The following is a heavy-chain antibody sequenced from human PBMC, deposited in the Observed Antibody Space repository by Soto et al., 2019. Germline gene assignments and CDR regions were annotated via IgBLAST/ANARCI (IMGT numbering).Heavy chain of an antibody. Sequence: AGGSLRLSCAGSGFTFSSYSMNWGRQAPGKGLEWVSSISSSSSYIYYADSVKGRFTISRDNAKNSLYLQMNSLRAEDTAVYYCARGVTTVTTAFDPWGQGTLVTVSS. CDR1: GFTFSSYS. CDR2: ISSSSSYI. J-gene: IGHJ5*02. V-gene: IGHV3-21*01. CDR3: ARGVTTVTTAFDP. D-gene: IGHD4-4*01.